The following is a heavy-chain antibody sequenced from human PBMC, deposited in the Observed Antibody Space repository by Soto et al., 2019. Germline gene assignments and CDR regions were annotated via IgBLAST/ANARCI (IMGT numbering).Heavy chain of an antibody. Sequence: PGGSLRLSCAASGFTFSSYSMNWVRQAPGKGLEWVSYISSSSSTIYYADSVKGRFTISRDNAKNSLYLQMNSLRVEETAVYYCAMSSSWYFDYWGQGTLVTVSS. CDR2: ISSSSSTI. V-gene: IGHV3-48*01. CDR1: GFTFSSYS. D-gene: IGHD6-13*01. J-gene: IGHJ4*02. CDR3: AMSSSWYFDY.